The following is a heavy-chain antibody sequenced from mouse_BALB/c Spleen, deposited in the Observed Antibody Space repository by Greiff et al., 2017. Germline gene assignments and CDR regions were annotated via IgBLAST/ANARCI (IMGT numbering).Heavy chain of an antibody. J-gene: IGHJ1*01. V-gene: IGHV5-17*02. CDR2: ISSGSSTI. CDR1: GFTFSSFG. Sequence: VESGGGLVQPGGSRKLSCAASGFTFSSFGMHWVRQAPEKGLEWVAYISSGSSTIYYADTVKGRFTISRDNPKNTLFLQMTSLRSEDTAMYYCARSRDGYFRYFDVWGAGTTVTVSS. CDR3: ARSRDGYFRYFDV. D-gene: IGHD2-3*01.